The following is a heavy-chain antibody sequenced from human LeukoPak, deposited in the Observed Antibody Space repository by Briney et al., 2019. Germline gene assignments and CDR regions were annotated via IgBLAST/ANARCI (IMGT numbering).Heavy chain of an antibody. Sequence: ASVKVSCKASGGTFSSYAISWVRQAPGQGLEWMGMIIPILGIANYAQKFQGRVTITADKSTSTAYMELSSLRSEDTAVYYCARDLPFGSGNNGDYWGQGTLVTVSS. CDR1: GGTFSSYA. CDR2: IIPILGIA. D-gene: IGHD6-19*01. V-gene: IGHV1-69*04. CDR3: ARDLPFGSGNNGDY. J-gene: IGHJ4*02.